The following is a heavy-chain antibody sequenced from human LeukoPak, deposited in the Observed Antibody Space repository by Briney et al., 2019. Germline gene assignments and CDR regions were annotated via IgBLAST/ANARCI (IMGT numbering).Heavy chain of an antibody. J-gene: IGHJ3*02. CDR3: AKTKPGGRAFDI. V-gene: IGHV3-23*01. Sequence: GGSLRLSCAASGFTFSSYAMSWVRQPPGKGLEWVSGISGSGDNTYYADSVKGRFTISRDNSKKTLYLHLNSLRAEDTAVYYCAKTKPGGRAFDIWGQGTMVTVSS. D-gene: IGHD3-10*01. CDR1: GFTFSSYA. CDR2: ISGSGDNT.